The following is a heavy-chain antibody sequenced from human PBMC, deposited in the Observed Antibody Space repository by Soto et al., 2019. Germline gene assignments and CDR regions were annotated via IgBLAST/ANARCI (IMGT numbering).Heavy chain of an antibody. CDR2: ISSSSSTI. CDR1: GFTFSSYS. CDR3: ARAALVRGNDAFDI. D-gene: IGHD6-13*01. J-gene: IGHJ3*02. V-gene: IGHV3-48*02. Sequence: LRLSCAASGFTFSSYSMNWVLQAPGKGLEWVSYISSSSSTIYYADSVKGRFTISRDNAKNSLYLQMNSLRDEDTAVYYCARAALVRGNDAFDIWGQGTMVTVSS.